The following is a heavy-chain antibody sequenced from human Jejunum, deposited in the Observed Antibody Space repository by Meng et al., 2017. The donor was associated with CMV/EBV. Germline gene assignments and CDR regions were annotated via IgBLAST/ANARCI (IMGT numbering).Heavy chain of an antibody. D-gene: IGHD4-11*01. CDR2: IRGKAHSYAT. Sequence: TVSGSAMHGVRQASGKGLEWVGRIRGKAHSYATSYAASVKGRFIISRDESKNTVYLQMNSLKTEDTAVYYCTRADSSNYGSLFDYWGQGTLVTVSS. V-gene: IGHV3-73*01. J-gene: IGHJ4*02. CDR3: TRADSSNYGSLFDY. CDR1: TVSGSA.